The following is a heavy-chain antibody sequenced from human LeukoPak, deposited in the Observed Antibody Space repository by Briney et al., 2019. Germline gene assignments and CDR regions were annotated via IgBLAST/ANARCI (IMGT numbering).Heavy chain of an antibody. CDR2: SLGHTNTM. CDR3: VRAWCDSTACHFYYFDY. CDR1: GFTSSEYS. V-gene: IGHV3-11*01. Sequence: PGGSLRLSCAACGFTSSEYSMSWIRQAPGKGLECVAHSLGHTNTMHYADSVKGRFTISRDNARNSLYLQLKSLRAEDTAVYYCVRAWCDSTACHFYYFDYWGQGALIIVSS. J-gene: IGHJ4*02. D-gene: IGHD2/OR15-2a*01.